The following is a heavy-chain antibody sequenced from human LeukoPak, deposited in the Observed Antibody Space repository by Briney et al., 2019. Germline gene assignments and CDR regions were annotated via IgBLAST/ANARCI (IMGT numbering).Heavy chain of an antibody. CDR1: GGSMSSSSYY. CDR2: IYYSGST. J-gene: IGHJ3*02. CDR3: ARDRVTGTAPRVAFDI. V-gene: IGHV4-39*07. D-gene: IGHD1-20*01. Sequence: SETLCLTCTVSGGSMSSSSYYWGWIRQPPGKGLEWIGSIYYSGSTYYNPSLKSRVTISVDTSKNQFSLKLSSVTAADTAVYYCARDRVTGTAPRVAFDIWGQGTMVTVSS.